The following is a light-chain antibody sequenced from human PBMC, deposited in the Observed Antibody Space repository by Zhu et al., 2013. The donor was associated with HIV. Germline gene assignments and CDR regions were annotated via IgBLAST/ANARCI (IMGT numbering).Light chain of an antibody. CDR1: SSDVGEYNY. V-gene: IGLV2-14*01. CDR2: EVS. J-gene: IGLJ2*01. Sequence: QSALTQPASVSGSPGQSITISCTGTSSDVGEYNYVSWYQHHPGKVPKLMIYEVSNRPSGVSNRFSGAKSGNTASLTISGLQAEDEADYYCSSYTSSSPVVFGGGTKLTVL. CDR3: SSYTSSSPVV.